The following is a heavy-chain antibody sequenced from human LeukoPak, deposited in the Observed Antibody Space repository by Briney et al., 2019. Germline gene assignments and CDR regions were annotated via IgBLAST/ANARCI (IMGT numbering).Heavy chain of an antibody. CDR2: IYLGDSDT. Sequence: GESLKISCKGSGFSSTNSWIAWVRQVPGKGLEWMGIIYLGDSDTRYRPSFRGQVTISADKSITTAYLQWSSLRASDTAIYYCARHPSSTRGWPLDYWGQGTLVTVSS. J-gene: IGHJ4*02. V-gene: IGHV5-51*01. CDR3: ARHPSSTRGWPLDY. D-gene: IGHD6-19*01. CDR1: GFSSTNSW.